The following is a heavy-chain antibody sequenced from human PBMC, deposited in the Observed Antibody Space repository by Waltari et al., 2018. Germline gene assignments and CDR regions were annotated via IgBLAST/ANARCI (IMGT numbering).Heavy chain of an antibody. CDR3: VRDATGNFDF. J-gene: IGHJ4*02. CDR1: GYSISGGYY. Sequence: QVQLQESSPGLVKPQETLSLTCTVSGYSISGGYYWGWIRQPPGKGLEWIGSVHPSGSTYYSTSLRSRVTRSIDTSKNQFSLRLTSVTAADTAVYYCVRDATGNFDFWGQGTLVTVSS. CDR2: VHPSGST. V-gene: IGHV4-38-2*02. D-gene: IGHD1-1*01.